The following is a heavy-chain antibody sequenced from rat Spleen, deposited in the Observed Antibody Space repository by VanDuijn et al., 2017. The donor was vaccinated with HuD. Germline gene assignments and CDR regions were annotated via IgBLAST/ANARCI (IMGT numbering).Heavy chain of an antibody. Sequence: EVQLVESGGDLVQPGRSLKVSCAASGFTFSDYAMAWVRQAPKKGMEWVASIIYDGISTYYRDSVKGRFTISRDNAKSTLYLQMDSLRSEDTATYYCARHEYSSWDFDHWGQGVMVTVSS. J-gene: IGHJ2*01. D-gene: IGHD1-2*01. V-gene: IGHV5-17*01. CDR2: IIYDGIST. CDR3: ARHEYSSWDFDH. CDR1: GFTFSDYA.